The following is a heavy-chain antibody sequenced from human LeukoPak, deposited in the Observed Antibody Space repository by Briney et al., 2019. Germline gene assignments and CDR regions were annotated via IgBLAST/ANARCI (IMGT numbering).Heavy chain of an antibody. CDR1: GGTFSSYA. J-gene: IGHJ6*02. Sequence: ASVKVSCKASGGTFSSYAISWVRQAPGRGLEWMGGIIPIFGTANYAQKFQGRVTITADESTSTAYMELSSLRSEDTAVYYCARESRDDFWSGSFYYYYGMDVWGQGTTVTVSS. CDR3: ARESRDDFWSGSFYYYYGMDV. CDR2: IIPIFGTA. D-gene: IGHD3-3*01. V-gene: IGHV1-69*13.